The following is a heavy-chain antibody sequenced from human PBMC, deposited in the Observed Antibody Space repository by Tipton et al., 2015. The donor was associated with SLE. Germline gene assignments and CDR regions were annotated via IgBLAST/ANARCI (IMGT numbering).Heavy chain of an antibody. Sequence: SLRLSCAASGFTFRSHEMNWVRQAPGKGLEWVSYISTGGTSTYYADSVKGRFTISRDNAKNLLYLQMNSLRAEDTALYYCARHPFYYYYMDVWGRGTSVTVSS. CDR1: GFTFRSHE. CDR3: ARHPFYYYYMDV. CDR2: ISTGGTST. V-gene: IGHV3-48*03. J-gene: IGHJ6*03.